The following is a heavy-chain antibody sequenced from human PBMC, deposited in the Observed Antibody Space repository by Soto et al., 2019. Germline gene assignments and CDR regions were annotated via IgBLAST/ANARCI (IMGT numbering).Heavy chain of an antibody. CDR2: ISTDNGNT. Sequence: GASVKVSCKASGYPFTTYAIHWVRQAPGQRLEWMGWISTDNGNTKYSQKFQGRLTITRDTSATTAYMELSSLRSEDTAVYYCALYRMGEAGLPLDYCGQGSLVTVSA. CDR1: GYPFTTYA. V-gene: IGHV1-3*04. J-gene: IGHJ4*02. D-gene: IGHD1-26*01. CDR3: ALYRMGEAGLPLDY.